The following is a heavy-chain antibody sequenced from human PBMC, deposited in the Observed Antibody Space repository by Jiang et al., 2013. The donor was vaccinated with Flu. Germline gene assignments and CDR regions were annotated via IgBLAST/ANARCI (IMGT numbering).Heavy chain of an antibody. V-gene: IGHV4-34*01. CDR2: SIIVEAP. CDR3: ARGGRLPRKNFDY. CDR1: GGSFMVTT. J-gene: IGHJ4*02. Sequence: LLKPSETLSLTCAVYGGSFMVTTGAGSASPQGRGWSGLGKSIIVEAPTXNPSLKSRVTISVDTSKNQFSLKLSSVTAADTAVYYCARGGRLPRKNFDYWGQGTLVTVSS. D-gene: IGHD2-21*02.